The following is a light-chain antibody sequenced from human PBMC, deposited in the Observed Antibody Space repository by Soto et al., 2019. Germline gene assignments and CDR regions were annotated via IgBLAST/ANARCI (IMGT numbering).Light chain of an antibody. V-gene: IGLV1-44*01. CDR1: SSNIETNT. J-gene: IGLJ1*01. CDR3: AAWDDSLNGPHYV. CDR2: SNN. Sequence: QPVLTQPPSASGTPGQRVTISCSGSSSNIETNTVSWFQQLPRTAPKLLIYSNNQRPSGVPDRFSGSKSDTSASLAISGLQSEDEADYYCAAWDDSLNGPHYVFGTGTKLTVL.